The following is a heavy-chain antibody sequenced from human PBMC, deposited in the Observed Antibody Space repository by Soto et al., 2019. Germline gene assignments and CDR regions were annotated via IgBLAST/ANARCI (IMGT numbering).Heavy chain of an antibody. CDR3: ASRYSGYFLGAFDL. D-gene: IGHD5-12*01. J-gene: IGHJ3*01. CDR2: IYYSGST. Sequence: SETLSLTCTVSGGSISSYYWSWIRQPPGKGLEWIGYIYYSGSTNYNPSLKSRVTISVDTSKNQFSLKLSSVTAADTAVYYCASRYSGYFLGAFDLWGPGTMVTVSS. CDR1: GGSISSYY. V-gene: IGHV4-59*01.